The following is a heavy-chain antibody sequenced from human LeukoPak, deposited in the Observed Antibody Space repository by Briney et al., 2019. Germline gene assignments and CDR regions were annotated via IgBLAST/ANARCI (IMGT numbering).Heavy chain of an antibody. CDR1: GGSISSYY. V-gene: IGHV4-59*01. CDR3: ARENCSGGSCYGDY. J-gene: IGHJ4*02. CDR2: IYYSGST. Sequence: SETLSLTCTVSGGSISSYYWSWIRQPPGKGLEWIGYIYYSGSTNYNPSLKSRVTISVDTSKNQFSLKLNSVTAADTAVYYCARENCSGGSCYGDYWGQGTLVTVSS. D-gene: IGHD2-15*01.